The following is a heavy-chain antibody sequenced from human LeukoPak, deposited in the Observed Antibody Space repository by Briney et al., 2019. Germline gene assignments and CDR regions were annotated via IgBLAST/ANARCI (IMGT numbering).Heavy chain of an antibody. D-gene: IGHD3-10*01. CDR2: IRAYNGNT. J-gene: IGHJ6*02. V-gene: IGHV1-18*01. Sequence: ASVKVSCKASGYTFTSYGVSWVRQAPGQGLEWMGWIRAYNGNTNYAQKLQGGVTMTTDTSTSTAYMELRSLRSDDTAVYYCARAGSYGSGSYYNLYYGMGVWGQGTTVTVSS. CDR1: GYTFTSYG. CDR3: ARAGSYGSGSYYNLYYGMGV.